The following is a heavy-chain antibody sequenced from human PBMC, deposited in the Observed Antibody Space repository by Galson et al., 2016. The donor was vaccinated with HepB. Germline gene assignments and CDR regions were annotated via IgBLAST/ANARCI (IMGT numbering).Heavy chain of an antibody. V-gene: IGHV3-7*01. J-gene: IGHJ6*02. CDR2: VNQDETEK. Sequence: SLRLSCAASGFTFRSYWMSWVRQAPGKGLQWVANVNQDETEKYYLDSVKGRFTISRDNVKESVYLQMNSLRVEDTAVCYCARRADTQRRIAGWGWGMDVWGRGTTVTVSS. CDR1: GFTFRSYW. CDR3: ARRADTQRRIAGWGWGMDV. D-gene: IGHD6-19*01.